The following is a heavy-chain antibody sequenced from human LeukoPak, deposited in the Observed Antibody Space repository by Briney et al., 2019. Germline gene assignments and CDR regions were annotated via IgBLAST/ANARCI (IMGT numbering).Heavy chain of an antibody. V-gene: IGHV4-39*01. CDR3: ARLPIAAAGTGAFDY. CDR1: GGSISSSSYY. CDR2: IYYSGST. D-gene: IGHD6-13*01. J-gene: IGHJ4*02. Sequence: PSETLSPTCTVSGGSISSSSYYWGWIRQPPGKGLEWIGSIYYSGSTYYNPSLKSRVTISVDTSKNQFSLKLSSVTAADTAVYYCARLPIAAAGTGAFDYWGQGTLVTVSS.